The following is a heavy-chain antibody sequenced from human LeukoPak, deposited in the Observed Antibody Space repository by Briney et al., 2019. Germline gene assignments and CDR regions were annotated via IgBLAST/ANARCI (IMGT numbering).Heavy chain of an antibody. V-gene: IGHV1-18*01. CDR1: GYTFTSYG. CDR3: ATDSSGWSTFDY. Sequence: ASVKVSCKASGYTFTSYGISWVRQAPGQGLEWMGWISAYNGNTNYAQKLQGRVTMTTDTSTSTAYMELRSLRSDDTAVYYCATDSSGWSTFDYWGQGTLVTVSS. J-gene: IGHJ4*02. CDR2: ISAYNGNT. D-gene: IGHD6-19*01.